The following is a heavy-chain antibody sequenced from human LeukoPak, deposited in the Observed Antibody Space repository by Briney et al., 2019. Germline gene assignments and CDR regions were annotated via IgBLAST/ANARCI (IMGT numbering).Heavy chain of an antibody. CDR2: IYYSGST. D-gene: IGHD3-16*01. CDR3: ARLGKLLLGILDY. V-gene: IGHV4-59*11. Sequence: SETLSLTCTVSGGSISSHYWSWIRQPPGKGLEWIGYIYYSGSTNYNPSLKSRVTMSVDTSKNQFSLKLSSVTAADTAVYYCARLGKLLLGILDYRGQGTLVTVSS. CDR1: GGSISSHY. J-gene: IGHJ4*02.